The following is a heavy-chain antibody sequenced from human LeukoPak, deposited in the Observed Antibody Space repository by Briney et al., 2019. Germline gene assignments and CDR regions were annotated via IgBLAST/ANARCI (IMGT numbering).Heavy chain of an antibody. J-gene: IGHJ3*02. D-gene: IGHD3-22*01. CDR2: IYYSGST. Sequence: PGGSLRLSCAASGFTFSDYYMSWIRQPPGKGLEWIGSIYYSGSTYYNPSLKSRVTISVDTSKNQFSLKLSSVTAADTAVYYCARVGIVRFRPRGGSAFDIWGQGTMVTVSS. CDR3: ARVGIVRFRPRGGSAFDI. CDR1: GFTFSDYY. V-gene: IGHV4-38-2*01.